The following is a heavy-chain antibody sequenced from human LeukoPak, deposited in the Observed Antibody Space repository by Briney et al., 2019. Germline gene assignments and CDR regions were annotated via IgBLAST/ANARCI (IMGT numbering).Heavy chain of an antibody. CDR2: IIPIFGTA. CDR3: ARSPHDILTGYYISWFDP. D-gene: IGHD3-9*01. Sequence: AASVTVSCKASGGTFSSYAISWVRQAPGQGLEWMGGIIPIFGTANYAQKFQGRVMITADKSTSTAYMELSSLRSEDTAVYYCARSPHDILTGYYISWFDPWGQGTLVTVSS. CDR1: GGTFSSYA. V-gene: IGHV1-69*06. J-gene: IGHJ5*02.